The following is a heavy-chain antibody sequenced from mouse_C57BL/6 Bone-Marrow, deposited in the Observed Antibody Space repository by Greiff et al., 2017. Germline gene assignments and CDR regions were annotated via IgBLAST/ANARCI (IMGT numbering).Heavy chain of an antibody. CDR1: GFTFSSYG. CDR2: ISSGGSYT. J-gene: IGHJ3*01. D-gene: IGHD6-2*01. Sequence: EVQLVESGGDLVKPRGSLKLSCAASGFTFSSYGMSWVRQTPDKRLEWVATISSGGSYTYYPDSVKGRFTISRDNAKNTLYLQMSSLKSEDTAMYYCARLSPFAYWGQGTLVTVSA. V-gene: IGHV5-6*01. CDR3: ARLSPFAY.